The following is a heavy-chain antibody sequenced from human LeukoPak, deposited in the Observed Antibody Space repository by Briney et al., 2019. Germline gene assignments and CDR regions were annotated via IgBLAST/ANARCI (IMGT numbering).Heavy chain of an antibody. J-gene: IGHJ4*02. CDR1: GDTFTNYY. CDR3: ARGAIFGVVILENLLDY. CDR2: INPSGAST. V-gene: IGHV1-46*01. D-gene: IGHD3-3*01. Sequence: ASVKVSSTASGDTFTNYYMHWVRQAPGQGLEWMGIINPSGASTSYAQKFQGRVAMTRDTSTTTVYMELYSLRSDDTAIYYCARGAIFGVVILENLLDYWGQGTLVTVSS.